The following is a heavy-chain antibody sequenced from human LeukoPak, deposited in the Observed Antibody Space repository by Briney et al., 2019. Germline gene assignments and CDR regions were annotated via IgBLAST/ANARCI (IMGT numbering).Heavy chain of an antibody. V-gene: IGHV4-4*07. CDR2: IYTSGST. CDR3: ASTAVVVAATSDAFDI. Sequence: SEALSLTCTVSGGSISSYYWSWIRQPAGKGLEWIGRIYTSGSTNYNPSLKSRITMSVDTSKNQFSLKLSSVTAADTAVYYCASTAVVVAATSDAFDIWGQGTMVTVSS. CDR1: GGSISSYY. D-gene: IGHD2-15*01. J-gene: IGHJ3*02.